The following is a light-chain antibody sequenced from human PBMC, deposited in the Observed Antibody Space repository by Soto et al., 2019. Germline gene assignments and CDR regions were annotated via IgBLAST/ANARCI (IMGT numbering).Light chain of an antibody. CDR2: SNT. Sequence: QSVLTQPPSASGTPGQRVTISCSGSSSNIGSNTVNWYQQLPGTAPKLLIYSNTDRPSGVPDRFSGSKSGTSASLAITGLQADDEADYYCQSYDDSLSVHYVFGTGTKVTVL. V-gene: IGLV1-44*01. J-gene: IGLJ1*01. CDR3: QSYDDSLSVHYV. CDR1: SSNIGSNT.